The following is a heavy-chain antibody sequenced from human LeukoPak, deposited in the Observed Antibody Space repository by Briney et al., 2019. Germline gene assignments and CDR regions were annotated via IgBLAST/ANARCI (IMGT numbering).Heavy chain of an antibody. CDR2: MNPNSGNT. CDR3: ARVPRRVGASWFDP. D-gene: IGHD1-26*01. J-gene: IGHJ5*02. V-gene: IGHV1-8*01. Sequence: ASVKGSCKASGYTFTSYDINWVRQATGQGLEWMGWMNPNSGNTGYAQKFQGRVTMTRDTSISTAYMELSRLRSDDTAVYYCARVPRRVGASWFDPWGQGTLVTVSS. CDR1: GYTFTSYD.